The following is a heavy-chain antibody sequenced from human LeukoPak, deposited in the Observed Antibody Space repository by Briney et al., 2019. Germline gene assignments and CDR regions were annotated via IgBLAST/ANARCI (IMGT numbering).Heavy chain of an antibody. CDR2: INPNSGGT. D-gene: IGHD6-13*01. V-gene: IGHV1-2*02. J-gene: IGHJ4*02. CDR3: ARDLIAAAGEGFDY. CDR1: GYTFTGYY. Sequence: ASVKVSCKASGYTFTGYYMHWVRQAPGQGLEWMGWINPNSGGTNYAQKFQGRVTMTRDTSISTAYMELSRLRSDDAAVYYCARDLIAAAGEGFDYWGQGTLVTVSS.